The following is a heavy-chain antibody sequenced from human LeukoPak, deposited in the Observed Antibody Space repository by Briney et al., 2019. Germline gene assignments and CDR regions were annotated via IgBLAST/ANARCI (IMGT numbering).Heavy chain of an antibody. CDR1: GGSFSGYY. J-gene: IGHJ5*01. CDR3: ARDPSDDQGFDC. Sequence: SETLSLTCAVYGGSFSGYYWSWIRQPPGKGLEWIGEINHSGSTNYNPSLKSRVTISVDTSKNQFSLHLNSVTPEDTAVYYCARDPSDDQGFDCWGQGTLVTVSS. CDR2: INHSGST. D-gene: IGHD3-16*01. V-gene: IGHV4-34*01.